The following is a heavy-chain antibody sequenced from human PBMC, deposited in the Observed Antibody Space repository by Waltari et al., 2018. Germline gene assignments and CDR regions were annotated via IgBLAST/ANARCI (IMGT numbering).Heavy chain of an antibody. J-gene: IGHJ2*01. Sequence: SYAISWVRQAPGQGLEWMGGIIPIFGTANYAQKFQGRVTITADESTSTAYMELSSLRSEDTAVYYCARDLTEFRSKQQLAYWYFDLWGRGTLVTVSS. CDR1: SYA. CDR2: IIPIFGTA. V-gene: IGHV1-69*01. D-gene: IGHD6-13*01. CDR3: ARDLTEFRSKQQLAYWYFDL.